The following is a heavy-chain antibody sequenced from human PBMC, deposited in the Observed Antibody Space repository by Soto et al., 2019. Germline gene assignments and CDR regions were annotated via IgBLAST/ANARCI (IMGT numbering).Heavy chain of an antibody. CDR1: GFTFSSYG. J-gene: IGHJ4*02. Sequence: GGSLRLSCAASGFTFSSYGMHWVRQAPGKGLEWVAVISYDGSNKYYADSVKGRFTISRDNSKNTLYLQMSGLRADDSAVYYCAEGSETTTSTKFCFGNWRQLXLVTISS. V-gene: IGHV3-30*18. CDR3: AEGSETTTSTKFCFGN. CDR2: ISYDGSNK. D-gene: IGHD1-26*01.